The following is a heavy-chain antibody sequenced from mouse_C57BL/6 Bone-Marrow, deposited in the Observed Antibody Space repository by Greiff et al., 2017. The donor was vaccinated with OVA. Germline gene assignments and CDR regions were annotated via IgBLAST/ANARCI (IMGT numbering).Heavy chain of an antibody. V-gene: IGHV5-16*01. CDR2: INYDGSST. J-gene: IGHJ1*03. CDR1: GFTFSDYY. D-gene: IGHD1-1*01. CDR3: ARDYYDSSSYWYFDV. Sequence: EVKLVESEGGLVQPGSSMKLSCTASGFTFSDYYMAWVRQVPEKGLEWVANINYDGSSTYYLDSLKSRFIISRDNAKNILYLQMSSLKSEDTATYYCARDYYDSSSYWYFDVWGTGTTVTVSS.